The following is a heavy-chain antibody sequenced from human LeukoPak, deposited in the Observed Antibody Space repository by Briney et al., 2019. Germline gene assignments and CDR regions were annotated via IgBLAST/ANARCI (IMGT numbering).Heavy chain of an antibody. CDR3: ARVRGYSYDSSDFDY. CDR2: IYTSGST. V-gene: IGHV4-61*02. CDR1: GGSISSGSYY. J-gene: IGHJ4*02. Sequence: SETLSLTCTVSGGSISSGSYYWSWIRQPAGKGLEWIGRIYTSGSTNYNPSLKSRVTISVDTSKNQSSLKLSSVTAADTAVYYCARVRGYSYDSSDFDYWGQGTLVTVSS. D-gene: IGHD5-18*01.